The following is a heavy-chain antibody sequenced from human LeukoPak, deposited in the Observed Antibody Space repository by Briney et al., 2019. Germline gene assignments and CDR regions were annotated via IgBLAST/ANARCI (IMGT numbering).Heavy chain of an antibody. CDR2: ISAYNGNT. CDR1: GYTFTSYG. CDR3: ARDDDYYDSSGYSDY. V-gene: IGHV1-18*01. D-gene: IGHD3-22*01. Sequence: ASVKVSCKAYGYTFTSYGISWVRQAPGQGLEWMGWISAYNGNTNYAQKLQGRVTMTTDTSTSTAYMELRSLRSDDTAVYYCARDDDYYDSSGYSDYWGQGTLVTVSS. J-gene: IGHJ4*02.